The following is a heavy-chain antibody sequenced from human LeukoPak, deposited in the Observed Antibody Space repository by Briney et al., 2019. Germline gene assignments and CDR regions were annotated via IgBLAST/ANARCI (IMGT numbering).Heavy chain of an antibody. V-gene: IGHV4-59*08. J-gene: IGHJ3*02. CDR3: AGSGYYYAGDAFDI. CDR1: GGSISGYY. Sequence: SETLSLTCTVSGGSISGYYWSWIRQPPGKGLEWIGYIYYSGSTNYNPSLESRVTISVDTSNNQFSLKLSSVTAADTAVYYCAGSGYYYAGDAFDIWGQGTMVTVSS. CDR2: IYYSGST. D-gene: IGHD3-22*01.